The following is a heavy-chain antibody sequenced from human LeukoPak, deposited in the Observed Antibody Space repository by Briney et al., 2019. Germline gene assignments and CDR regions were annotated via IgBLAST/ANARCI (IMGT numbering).Heavy chain of an antibody. Sequence: TSETLPLTCTASGGSISSYYWSWIRQPPGKGLEWIGYIYYSGSTNYNPSLKSRVTISVDTSKNQFSLKLSSVTAADTAVYYCARGEPNDYWGQGTLVTVSS. V-gene: IGHV4-59*01. CDR2: IYYSGST. CDR3: ARGEPNDY. D-gene: IGHD1-14*01. CDR1: GGSISSYY. J-gene: IGHJ4*02.